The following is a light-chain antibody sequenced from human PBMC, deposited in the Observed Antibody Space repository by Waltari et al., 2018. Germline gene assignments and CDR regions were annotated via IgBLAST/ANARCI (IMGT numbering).Light chain of an antibody. CDR3: LSYTSSITFV. CDR1: SNAVGTSKQ. Sequence: QPALPQPASVSGSPGPSITLSSTGTSNAVGTSKQACWYQPHPGKAPKLIISEVTERPSGVSDRFSGSKSGNTASLTISGLQAEDEADYYCLSYTSSITFVFGGGTKLSVL. J-gene: IGLJ2*01. V-gene: IGLV2-23*02. CDR2: EVT.